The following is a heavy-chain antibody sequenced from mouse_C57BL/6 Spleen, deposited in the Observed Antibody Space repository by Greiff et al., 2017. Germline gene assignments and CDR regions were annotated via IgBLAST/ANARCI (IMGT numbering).Heavy chain of an antibody. V-gene: IGHV1-80*01. CDR3: ARARDYCGSSGYYAMDY. CDR1: GYAFSSYW. CDR2: LYPGDGDT. Sequence: QVQLQQSGAELVKPGASVKISCKASGYAFSSYWMNWVKQRPGKGLEWIGQLYPGDGDTNYNGKFKGKATLTADKSSSTAYMQLSSLTSEDSAVYFCARARDYCGSSGYYAMDYWGQGTSVTVAS. J-gene: IGHJ4*01. D-gene: IGHD1-1*01.